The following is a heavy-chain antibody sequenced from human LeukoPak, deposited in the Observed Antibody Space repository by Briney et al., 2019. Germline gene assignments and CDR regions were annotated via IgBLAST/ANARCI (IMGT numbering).Heavy chain of an antibody. D-gene: IGHD6-13*01. CDR1: GGSISSSNW. CDR3: ATTYSSSRKNTFGY. V-gene: IGHV4-4*02. J-gene: IGHJ4*02. CDR2: IYHSGST. Sequence: SETLSLTCAVSGGSISSSNWWSWVRRPPGKGLEWIGEIYHSGSTNHNPSLKSRVTISVDKSKNQFSLKLSSVTAADTAVYYCATTYSSSRKNTFGYWGQGTLVTVSS.